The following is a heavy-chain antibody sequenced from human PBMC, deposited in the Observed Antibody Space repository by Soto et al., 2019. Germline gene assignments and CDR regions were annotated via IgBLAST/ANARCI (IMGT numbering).Heavy chain of an antibody. CDR1: GYTFTSYG. J-gene: IGHJ4*02. Sequence: QVQLVQSGAEVKKPGASVKVSCKASGYTFTSYGISWVRQAPGQGPEWMGWISAYNGNTNYAQKLQGRVTMTTDTSTSTAYMELRSLRSDDTAVYYCARVSGGYCSGGSCYSGYFDYWGQGTLVTVSS. V-gene: IGHV1-18*01. CDR3: ARVSGGYCSGGSCYSGYFDY. CDR2: ISAYNGNT. D-gene: IGHD2-15*01.